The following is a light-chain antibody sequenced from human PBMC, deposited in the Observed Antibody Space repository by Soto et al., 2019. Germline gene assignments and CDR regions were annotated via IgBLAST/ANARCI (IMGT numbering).Light chain of an antibody. V-gene: IGKV4-1*01. CDR3: QQYYSTPQT. CDR2: WAS. Sequence: DIVMTQSPDSLAVSLGERATINCKSSQNILYSSNNNNYLAWYQQKPGQPPKLLIYWASTRESGVPDRFSGSGSWTDFTLTISSLQAEDVAVYYCQQYYSTPQTFGQGTKVEIK. J-gene: IGKJ1*01. CDR1: QNILYSSNNNNY.